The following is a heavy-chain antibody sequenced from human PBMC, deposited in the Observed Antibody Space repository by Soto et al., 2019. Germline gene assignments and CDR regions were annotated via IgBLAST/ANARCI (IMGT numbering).Heavy chain of an antibody. J-gene: IGHJ4*02. CDR3: ARVPLYCSGGSCYSAGGYYCDY. CDR2: IYYSGST. D-gene: IGHD2-15*01. CDR1: EGWRGSGGYY. Sequence: QTMSLTRSVDEGWRGSGGYYWRWNRQHPGKGLEWIGYIYYSGSTYYNPSLKSRVTISVDTSKNQFSLKLSSVTAADTAVYYCARVPLYCSGGSCYSAGGYYCDYWGQGTLVPVSA. V-gene: IGHV4-31*03.